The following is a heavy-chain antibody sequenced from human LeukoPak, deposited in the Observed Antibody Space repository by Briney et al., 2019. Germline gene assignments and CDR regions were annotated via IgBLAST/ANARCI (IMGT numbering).Heavy chain of an antibody. Sequence: SETLSLICSVSGGSISSYWWSWIRQPAGKGLEFIGRIYTTGRTNYNHSLKSRVSMSVDTSKNEFSLELRSVTAADTAVYFCARAGYTISSYRFDYWGQGALVTVSS. V-gene: IGHV4-4*07. CDR3: ARAGYTISSYRFDY. D-gene: IGHD3-16*02. J-gene: IGHJ4*02. CDR1: GGSISSYW. CDR2: IYTTGRT.